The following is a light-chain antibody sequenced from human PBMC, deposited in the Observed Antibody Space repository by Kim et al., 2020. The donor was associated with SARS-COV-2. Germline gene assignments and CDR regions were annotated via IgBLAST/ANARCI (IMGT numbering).Light chain of an antibody. CDR3: ASWDDSLGGWV. Sequence: GQRNTISCSGSSSDIGSNTVNWYQQFPGTTPKLLIYSNTQRPSGVPDRFSGSKSGTSASLAITELQSEDEADYYCASWDDSLGGWVFGGGTQLTVL. CDR1: SSDIGSNT. CDR2: SNT. V-gene: IGLV1-44*01. J-gene: IGLJ3*02.